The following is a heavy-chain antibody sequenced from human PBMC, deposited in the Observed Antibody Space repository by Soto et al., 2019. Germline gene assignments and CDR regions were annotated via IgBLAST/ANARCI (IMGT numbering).Heavy chain of an antibody. CDR1: GYTFTSYA. V-gene: IGHV1-18*01. J-gene: IGHJ4*02. CDR2: ISTYNTNT. CDR3: ARWAGQVRDYGGPFDY. Sequence: ASVKVSCKASGYTFTSYAIHWVRQAPGQGLEWMVCISTYNTNTNYAPKFQGRLLLTTDTSTTTAHMELRSLRPDDTAVYYCARWAGQVRDYGGPFDYWGQGTLVTVSS. D-gene: IGHD4-17*01.